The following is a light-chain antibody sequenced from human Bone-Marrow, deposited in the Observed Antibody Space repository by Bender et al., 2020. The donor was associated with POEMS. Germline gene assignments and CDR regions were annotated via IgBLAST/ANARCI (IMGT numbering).Light chain of an antibody. V-gene: IGLV3-1*01. Sequence: SYELTQPPSVSVSPGQTASITCSGDKLGDKYACWYQQKPGQSPVLVIYQDSKRPSGVPDRFSGSKSGNTASLTVSGLQAEDEADYYCSSYAGSNKGVFGTGTKVTVL. CDR2: QDS. CDR1: KLGDKY. CDR3: SSYAGSNKGV. J-gene: IGLJ1*01.